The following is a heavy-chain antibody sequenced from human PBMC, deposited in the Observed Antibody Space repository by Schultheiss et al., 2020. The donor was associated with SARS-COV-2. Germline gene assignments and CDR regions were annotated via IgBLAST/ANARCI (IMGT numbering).Heavy chain of an antibody. Sequence: SETLSLTFTVSGGSISSYYWSWIRQPPGKGLEWIGSIYYSGSTNYNPSLKSRVTISVDTSKNQFSLKLSSVTAADTAVYYCARGRFRDLTDFDYWGQGTLVTVSS. CDR2: IYYSGST. CDR1: GGSISSYY. J-gene: IGHJ4*02. V-gene: IGHV4-59*01. D-gene: IGHD3-10*01. CDR3: ARGRFRDLTDFDY.